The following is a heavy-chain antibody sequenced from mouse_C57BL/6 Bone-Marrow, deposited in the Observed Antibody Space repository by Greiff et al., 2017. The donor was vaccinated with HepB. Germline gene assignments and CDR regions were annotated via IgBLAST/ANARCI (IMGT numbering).Heavy chain of an antibody. CDR1: GFTFSDYG. J-gene: IGHJ3*01. Sequence: EVKLVESGGGLVKPGGSLKLSCAASGFTFSDYGMHWVRQAPEKGLVWVAYIRSGSSTIYYAATVKGRFTISRDNAKNTLFLQMTSLRSEDTAMYYCARHYYGSSYWFAYWGQGTLVTVSA. CDR3: ARHYYGSSYWFAY. D-gene: IGHD1-1*01. V-gene: IGHV5-17*01. CDR2: IRSGSSTI.